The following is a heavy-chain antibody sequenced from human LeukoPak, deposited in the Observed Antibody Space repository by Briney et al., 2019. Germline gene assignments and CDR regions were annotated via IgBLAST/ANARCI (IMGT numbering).Heavy chain of an antibody. CDR1: GYTFTSYA. CDR3: ARDSRYYDILTGYYSVGYFDY. Sequence: ASAKVSCKASGYTFTSYAMHWVRQAPGQRLEWMGWINAGNGNTKYSQKFQGRVTITRDTSASTAYMELSSLRSEDTAVYYCARDSRYYDILTGYYSVGYFDYWGQGTLVTVSS. D-gene: IGHD3-9*01. V-gene: IGHV1-3*01. J-gene: IGHJ4*02. CDR2: INAGNGNT.